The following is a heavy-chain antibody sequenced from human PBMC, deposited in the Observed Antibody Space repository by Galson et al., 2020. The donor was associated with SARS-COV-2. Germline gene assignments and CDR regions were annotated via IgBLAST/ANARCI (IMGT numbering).Heavy chain of an antibody. Sequence: ASETLSLTCTVSGGSISSGGYYWSWIRQHPGKGLEWIGYIYYSGSTYYNPSLKSRVTISVDTSKNQFSLKLSSVTAADTAVYYCAREAAYYDSSGMGCRAFDIWGQGTMVTVSS. CDR2: IYYSGST. J-gene: IGHJ3*02. D-gene: IGHD3-22*01. CDR1: GGSISSGGYY. V-gene: IGHV4-31*03. CDR3: AREAAYYDSSGMGCRAFDI.